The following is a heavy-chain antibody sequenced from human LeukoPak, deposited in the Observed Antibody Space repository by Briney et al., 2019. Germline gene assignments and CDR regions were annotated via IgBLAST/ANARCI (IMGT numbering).Heavy chain of an antibody. CDR2: ISTDGSIT. J-gene: IGHJ4*02. Sequence: GGSLSLSCAASGFSFSTYWMHWARQAPGKGLVWVSRISTDGSITNYADSMKGRFTISRDNAKNTLYLQMNSLRAEDTAVYYCARGGSGIDYWGQGTLVTVSS. V-gene: IGHV3-74*01. D-gene: IGHD2-15*01. CDR3: ARGGSGIDY. CDR1: GFSFSTYW.